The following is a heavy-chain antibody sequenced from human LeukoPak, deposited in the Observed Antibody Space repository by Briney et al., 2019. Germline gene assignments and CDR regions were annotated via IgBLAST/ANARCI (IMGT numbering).Heavy chain of an antibody. CDR1: GDSISSGDYY. V-gene: IGHV4-61*02. CDR3: AKKDYYYMDV. CDR2: FSSSGST. J-gene: IGHJ6*03. Sequence: PSETLSLTCTVSGDSISSGDYYWSWIRQPAGKGLEWIGRFSSSGSTNYNPSLKSRVTISVDKSKNQFSLKLNSVTAADTALYYCAKKDYYYMDVWGKGTTVTVSS.